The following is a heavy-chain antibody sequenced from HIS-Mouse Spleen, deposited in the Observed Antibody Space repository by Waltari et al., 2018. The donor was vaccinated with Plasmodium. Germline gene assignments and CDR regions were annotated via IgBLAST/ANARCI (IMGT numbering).Heavy chain of an antibody. V-gene: IGHV3-15*01. CDR1: GFPFINAW. CDR2: IKSKTEGGTT. Sequence: EVQLVESGGGLVTPGVSLRLSCPAYGFPFINAWMSWVRQAPGKGLEWVGRIKSKTEGGTTDYAAPVKGRFTISRDDSKNTLYLQMNSLKTEDTAVYYCTTGLGAFDIWGQGTMVTVSS. J-gene: IGHJ3*02. CDR3: TTGLGAFDI.